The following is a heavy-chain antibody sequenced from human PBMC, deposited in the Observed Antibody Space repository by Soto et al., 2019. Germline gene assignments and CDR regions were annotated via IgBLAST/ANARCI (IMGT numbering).Heavy chain of an antibody. CDR1: GFTFSTNS. D-gene: IGHD5-12*01. Sequence: EVQLLESGGGLVQPGGSLRLSCAASGFTFSTNSMTWVRQAPGKGLEWVCGISGGGDSTHYADSVKGRFIISRDNSKNMVDLQMNSLTADDTAVYFCSKWDGYGDQWGQGTLVTVSS. CDR2: ISGGGDST. CDR3: SKWDGYGDQ. V-gene: IGHV3-23*01. J-gene: IGHJ5*02.